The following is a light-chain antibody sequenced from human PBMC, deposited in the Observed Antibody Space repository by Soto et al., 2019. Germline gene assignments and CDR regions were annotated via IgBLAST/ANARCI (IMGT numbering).Light chain of an antibody. Sequence: QSALTQPASVSGSPGQSITISCTGTSSDVGGYNYVSWYQHDPGKAPKLMIYEVTNRPSGVSNRFSGSKSGNTASLTISGLQAEDEADYYCSSYTRSSTHWVFGGGTKLTVL. CDR3: SSYTRSSTHWV. CDR1: SSDVGGYNY. V-gene: IGLV2-14*01. CDR2: EVT. J-gene: IGLJ3*02.